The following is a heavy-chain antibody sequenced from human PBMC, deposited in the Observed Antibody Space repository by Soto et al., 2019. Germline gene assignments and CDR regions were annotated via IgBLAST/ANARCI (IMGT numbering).Heavy chain of an antibody. V-gene: IGHV1-69*12. D-gene: IGHD6-19*01. CDR1: GGTFSSYA. CDR3: ARLPVADLYRDY. Sequence: QVQLVQSGAEVKKPGSSVKVSCKASGGTFSSYAISWVRQAPGQGLEWMGGIIPIFGTANYAQKFQGRVTITADETTSTAYMELSRLRSEDAAVYYCARLPVADLYRDYWGQGTLVTVSS. J-gene: IGHJ4*02. CDR2: IIPIFGTA.